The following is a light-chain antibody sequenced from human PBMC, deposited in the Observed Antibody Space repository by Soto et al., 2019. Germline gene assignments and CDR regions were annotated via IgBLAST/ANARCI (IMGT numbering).Light chain of an antibody. CDR1: QSVLYSSNNKNY. CDR3: QQYYKTPPA. J-gene: IGKJ4*01. Sequence: DIVMTQSPDSLAVSLGERATINCKSSQSVLYSSNNKNYLAWYQQKPGQPPKLLIHWASTRESGVPDRFSGSGSGTDFTLTISSLQAEDVAVYYCQQYYKTPPAFGGGTKVEIK. V-gene: IGKV4-1*01. CDR2: WAS.